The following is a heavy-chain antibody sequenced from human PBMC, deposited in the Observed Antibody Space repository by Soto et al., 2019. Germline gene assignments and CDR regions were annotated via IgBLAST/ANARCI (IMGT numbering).Heavy chain of an antibody. CDR3: ARFFDSSSYYYLFDY. Sequence: PSETLSLTCTVSGGSISSYYWSWIRQPPGKGLEWIGYIHYSGGTNYNLSLRSRVTISADTSKNQFSLKLGSVTAADTAVYYCARFFDSSSYYYLFDYWGQGTPVTVSS. J-gene: IGHJ4*02. CDR2: IHYSGGT. CDR1: GGSISSYY. V-gene: IGHV4-59*01. D-gene: IGHD3-22*01.